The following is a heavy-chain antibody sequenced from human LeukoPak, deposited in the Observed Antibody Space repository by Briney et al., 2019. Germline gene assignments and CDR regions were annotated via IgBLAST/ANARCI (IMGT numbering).Heavy chain of an antibody. CDR3: ARDQGYDYVWGSNRYGY. V-gene: IGHV3-23*01. CDR1: GFTFNSHA. D-gene: IGHD3-16*02. Sequence: GGSLRLSCAASGFTFNSHAMSWVRQAPGKGLEWVSAISGGGGSTYYADFVKGRFTISRDNSKNTLSLQMNSLRVEDTAVYYCARDQGYDYVWGSNRYGYWGQGTLVPVSS. CDR2: ISGGGGST. J-gene: IGHJ4*02.